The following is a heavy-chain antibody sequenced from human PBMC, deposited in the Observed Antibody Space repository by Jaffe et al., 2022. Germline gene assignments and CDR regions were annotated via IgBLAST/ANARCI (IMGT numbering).Heavy chain of an antibody. V-gene: IGHV4-38-2*02. CDR2: IYHSGST. CDR3: AREFLTSYGDYVPYYFDY. Sequence: QVQLQESGPGLVKPSETLSLTCAVSGYSISSGYYWGWIRQPPGKGLEWIGSIYHSGSTYYNPSLKSRVTISVDTSKNQFSLKLSSVTAADTAVYYCAREFLTSYGDYVPYYFDYWGQGTLVTVSS. J-gene: IGHJ4*02. D-gene: IGHD4-17*01. CDR1: GYSISSGYY.